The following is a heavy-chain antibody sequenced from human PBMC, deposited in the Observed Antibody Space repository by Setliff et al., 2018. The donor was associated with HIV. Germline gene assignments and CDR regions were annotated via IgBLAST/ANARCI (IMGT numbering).Heavy chain of an antibody. CDR2: IYYSGST. CDR3: ARVSVDSSGTPDAFDI. J-gene: IGHJ3*02. V-gene: IGHV4-31*03. Sequence: PSETLSLTCTVSGGSISSGGYYWSWIRQHPGKGLEWIGYIYYSGSTYYNPSLKSRVTISVDTSKNQFSLKLSSVTAADTAVYYCARVSVDSSGTPDAFDIWGQGTMVTVSS. CDR1: GGSISSGGYY. D-gene: IGHD3-22*01.